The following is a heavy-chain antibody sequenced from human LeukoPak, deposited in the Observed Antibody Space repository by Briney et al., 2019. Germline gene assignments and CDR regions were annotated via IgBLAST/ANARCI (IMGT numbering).Heavy chain of an antibody. Sequence: PGGSLRLSCAASGFPFSSYGMHWVRQAPGKGLEWVAAISYDGSNQYYTDSVKGRFTISRDKSQNTLHLQMNSLRVEDTAVYYCARGLYYYDSSGYYGDTFDIWGQGTMVIVSS. CDR1: GFPFSSYG. J-gene: IGHJ3*02. D-gene: IGHD3-22*01. V-gene: IGHV3-33*01. CDR3: ARGLYYYDSSGYYGDTFDI. CDR2: ISYDGSNQ.